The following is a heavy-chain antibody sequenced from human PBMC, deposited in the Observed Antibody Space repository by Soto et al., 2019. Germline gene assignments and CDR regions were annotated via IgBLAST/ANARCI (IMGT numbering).Heavy chain of an antibody. CDR1: GYTCTGHY. V-gene: IGHV1-2*02. CDR3: ARINTAETG. Sequence: ASVKVSCKASGYTCTGHYMHWVLQAPGQGLEWMGWINPNSGGTNYAQKFQGRVTMTRDTFISTVYMELSRVGSDDTAVDFCARINTAETGWGQGTLVTVAS. J-gene: IGHJ4*02. CDR2: INPNSGGT. D-gene: IGHD5-18*01.